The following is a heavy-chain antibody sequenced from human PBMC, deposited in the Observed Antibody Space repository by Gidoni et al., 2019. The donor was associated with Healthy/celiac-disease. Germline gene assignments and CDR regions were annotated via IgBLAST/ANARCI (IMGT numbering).Heavy chain of an antibody. D-gene: IGHD1-26*01. J-gene: IGHJ4*02. CDR3: AKVGAEVGAHAFDY. V-gene: IGHV3-30*18. CDR1: GVTFSSYG. CDR2: ISYDGSNK. Sequence: QVQPVASGGGVVQPGRSLSIYGAASGVTFSSYGMHWVRQAPGKGLEWGAVISYDGSNKYYADSVKGRFTISRDNSKNTLYLQMNSLRAEDTAVYYCAKVGAEVGAHAFDYWGQGTLVTVSS.